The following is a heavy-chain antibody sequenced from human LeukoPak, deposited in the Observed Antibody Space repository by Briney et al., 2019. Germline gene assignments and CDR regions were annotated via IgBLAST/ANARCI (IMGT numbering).Heavy chain of an antibody. Sequence: PGGSLRLSCAASGFTFSNAWMSWVRQAPGKGLEWVSSISSSSSSYIYYADSVKGRFTISRDNAKNSLYLQMNSLRAEDTAVYYCARVRGSGWYPLVGYWGQGTLVTVSS. D-gene: IGHD6-19*01. CDR3: ARVRGSGWYPLVGY. J-gene: IGHJ4*02. CDR2: ISSSSSSYI. CDR1: GFTFSNAW. V-gene: IGHV3-21*01.